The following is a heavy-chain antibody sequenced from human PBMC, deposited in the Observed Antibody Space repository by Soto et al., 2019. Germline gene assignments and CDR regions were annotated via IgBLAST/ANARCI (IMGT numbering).Heavy chain of an antibody. D-gene: IGHD3-22*01. CDR1: GGSISSYY. J-gene: IGHJ5*02. V-gene: IGHV4-59*01. Sequence: PSETLSLTCTVSGGSISSYYWSWIRQPPGKGLEWIGYIYYSGSTNYNPSLKSRVTISVDTSKNQFSLKLSSVTAADTAVYYCARVPDYYDSSGYYDWFDPWGQGTLVTVSS. CDR2: IYYSGST. CDR3: ARVPDYYDSSGYYDWFDP.